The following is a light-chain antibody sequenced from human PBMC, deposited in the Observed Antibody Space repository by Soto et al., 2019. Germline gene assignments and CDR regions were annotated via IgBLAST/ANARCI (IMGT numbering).Light chain of an antibody. CDR1: KSVSNN. CDR2: GAS. V-gene: IGKV3-15*01. J-gene: IGKJ4*01. Sequence: EIVMTQSPATLSVSPGERAILSCRASKSVSNNLAWYQQKPGQAPRLLIYGASTRATGIPARFSGSGSGTDFTLSISSLQSEDFAIYYCQQYNNWPPLTFGGGTKVEIK. CDR3: QQYNNWPPLT.